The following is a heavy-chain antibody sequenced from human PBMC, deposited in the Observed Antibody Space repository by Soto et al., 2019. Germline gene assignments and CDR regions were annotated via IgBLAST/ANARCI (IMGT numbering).Heavy chain of an antibody. CDR3: AREYPVFDP. CDR1: GYTFTTYA. V-gene: IGHV1-3*01. CDR2: VTAGSGDT. Sequence: GASVKVSCKTSGYTFTTYAIHWVRQAPGEGLEWVGWVTAGSGDTKYAQKFQGRVTLTRDISASTAYMELSSLVSEDTAVYFCAREYPVFDPWGQGTLVTVSS. J-gene: IGHJ5*02.